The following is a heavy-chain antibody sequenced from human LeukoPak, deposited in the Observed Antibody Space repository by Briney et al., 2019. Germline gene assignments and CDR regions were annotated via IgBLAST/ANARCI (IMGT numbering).Heavy chain of an antibody. V-gene: IGHV4-34*01. Sequence: SETLSLTCTVSSGSFRTYYWSWIRQPPGKGLEWIGEINHSGSTNYNPSLKSRVTISVDTSKNQFSLKLSSVTAADTAVYYCAREYTGYCSSTSCYRRIDYWGQGTLVTVSS. D-gene: IGHD2-2*01. CDR2: INHSGST. CDR1: SGSFRTYY. CDR3: AREYTGYCSSTSCYRRIDY. J-gene: IGHJ4*02.